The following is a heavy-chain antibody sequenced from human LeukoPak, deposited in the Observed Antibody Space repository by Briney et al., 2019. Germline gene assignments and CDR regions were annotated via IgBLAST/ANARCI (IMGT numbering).Heavy chain of an antibody. V-gene: IGHV1-46*01. J-gene: IGHJ6*02. CDR3: ARDPYDASGDYVERYGMDV. Sequence: ASVKVSCKASGYTSTRFYIHWVRQAPGQGLERMGIINSSGGSTNYAQRFQGRVTMTRDTSTSTVNMELSSLRSEDTAVYYCARDPYDASGDYVERYGMDVWGQGTTVTVSS. D-gene: IGHD3-22*01. CDR1: GYTSTRFY. CDR2: INSSGGST.